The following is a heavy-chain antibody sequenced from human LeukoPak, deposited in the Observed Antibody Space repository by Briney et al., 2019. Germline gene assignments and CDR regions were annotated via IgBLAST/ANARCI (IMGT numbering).Heavy chain of an antibody. Sequence: SETLSLTCTVSGGSIRSSYYYWGWIRQPPGKGLEWIGSIYDSGSTYYNPSLKSRVTISVDTSKNQFSLKLNSVTAADTAVYYCAREGYDSSGYHNWFDPWGQGTLVTVSS. D-gene: IGHD3-22*01. CDR2: IYDSGST. CDR3: AREGYDSSGYHNWFDP. J-gene: IGHJ5*02. CDR1: GGSIRSSYYY. V-gene: IGHV4-39*02.